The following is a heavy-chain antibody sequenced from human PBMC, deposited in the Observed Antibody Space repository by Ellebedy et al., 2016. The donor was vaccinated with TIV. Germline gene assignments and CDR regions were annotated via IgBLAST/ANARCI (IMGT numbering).Heavy chain of an antibody. D-gene: IGHD6-19*01. Sequence: GESLKISCAASGFTFSDYYMSWIRQAPGKGLEWVSYISSSGSTIYYADSVKGRFTISRDNAKNSLYLQMNSLRAEDTAVYYCARDPDYSSGWTLDYWGQGTLVTVSS. CDR1: GFTFSDYY. CDR2: ISSSGSTI. J-gene: IGHJ4*02. CDR3: ARDPDYSSGWTLDY. V-gene: IGHV3-11*04.